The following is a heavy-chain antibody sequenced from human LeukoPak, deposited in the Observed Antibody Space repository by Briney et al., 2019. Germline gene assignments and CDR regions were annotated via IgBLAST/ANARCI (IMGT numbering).Heavy chain of an antibody. Sequence: GGSLRLSCAASGLTSSNYVMSWVRQAPGKGLEWVSAIGSSGVTTYYADSVKGRFTISRDNSRNTLYLQMSSLRAEDTAVYYCARFLGSTDYWGQGTLVTVSS. V-gene: IGHV3-23*01. CDR1: GLTSSNYV. CDR2: IGSSGVTT. D-gene: IGHD3-10*01. CDR3: ARFLGSTDY. J-gene: IGHJ4*02.